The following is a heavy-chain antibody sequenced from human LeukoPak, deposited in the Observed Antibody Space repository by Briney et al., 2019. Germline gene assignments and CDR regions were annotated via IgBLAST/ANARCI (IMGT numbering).Heavy chain of an antibody. CDR3: AKYQYYYDSSGSS. CDR2: ISGSGGST. J-gene: IGHJ5*02. Sequence: GGSLRLSCAASGFTFSNYAMSWVRQAPGRGLQWVSGISGSGGSTYYADSVKGRFTISRDNSKNTLYLQMNSLRAEDTAVYYCAKYQYYYDSSGSSWGQGTLVTVPS. D-gene: IGHD3-22*01. V-gene: IGHV3-23*01. CDR1: GFTFSNYA.